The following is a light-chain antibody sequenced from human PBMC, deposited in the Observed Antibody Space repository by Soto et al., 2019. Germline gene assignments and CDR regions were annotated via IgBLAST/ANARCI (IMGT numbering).Light chain of an antibody. J-gene: IGLJ3*02. Sequence: QSVLTQPPSASGAPGQRVTIPCSGSRSNIGSNPVQWYLQLPGSAPKLLIYRNNERPSGVPEPFSGTKSGTSASLAISGLQSEDQADWRCATWDDGLYGPVFGGGTKLTVL. CDR2: RNN. CDR1: RSNIGSNP. CDR3: ATWDDGLYGPV. V-gene: IGLV1-44*01.